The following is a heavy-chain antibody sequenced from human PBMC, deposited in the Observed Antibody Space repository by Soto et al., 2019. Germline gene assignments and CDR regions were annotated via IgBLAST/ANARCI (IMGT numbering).Heavy chain of an antibody. CDR1: GDSISSGSY. V-gene: IGHV4-38-2*02. CDR2: IYHGGTT. D-gene: IGHD6-19*01. J-gene: IGHJ4*01. Sequence: SETLSLTCTVSGDSISSGSYWAWIRQPPGKGPEWIASIYHGGTTFYNPSLKSRITISVDTSNNQFSLKLTSVTAADTAVYYCARVHVMVVAGSTFDYWGHGTLVPVSS. CDR3: ARVHVMVVAGSTFDY.